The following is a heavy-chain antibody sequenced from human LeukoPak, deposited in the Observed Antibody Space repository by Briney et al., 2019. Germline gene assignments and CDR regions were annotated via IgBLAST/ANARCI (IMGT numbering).Heavy chain of an antibody. Sequence: GGSLRLSCAASGFTFSNYWMSWVRQAPGTGLEWVANIKQDGSEKYYVDSVKGRFTISRDNAKNSLYLQMNSLRAEDTAVYYCARMLRGFSGSYWGQGTLVTVSS. J-gene: IGHJ4*02. V-gene: IGHV3-7*01. CDR2: IKQDGSEK. CDR1: GFTFSNYW. D-gene: IGHD3-10*01. CDR3: ARMLRGFSGSY.